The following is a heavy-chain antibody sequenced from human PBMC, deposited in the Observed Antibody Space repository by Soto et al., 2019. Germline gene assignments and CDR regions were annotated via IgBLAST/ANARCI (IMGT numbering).Heavy chain of an antibody. J-gene: IGHJ4*02. CDR1: GFTFSSYS. CDR3: ARDSPRGHGVDTAMVPYY. Sequence: PGGSLRLSCAASGFTFSSYSMNWVRQAPGKGLEWASSISSSSSYIYYADSVKGRFTISRDNAKNSLYLQMNSLRAEDTAVYYCARDSPRGHGVDTAMVPYYWGQGTLVTVSS. V-gene: IGHV3-21*01. CDR2: ISSSSSYI. D-gene: IGHD5-18*01.